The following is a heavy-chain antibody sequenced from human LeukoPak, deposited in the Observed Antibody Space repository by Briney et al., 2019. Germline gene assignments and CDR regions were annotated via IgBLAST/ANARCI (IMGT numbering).Heavy chain of an antibody. CDR1: GFTFSSYA. D-gene: IGHD4-11*01. J-gene: IGHJ4*02. CDR3: ARAPYSGFDY. V-gene: IGHV3-30-3*01. Sequence: GGSLRLSCAASGFTFSSYAMHWVRQAPGKGLEWVAVISYDGSNKYYADSVKGRFTISRDSSKNTLYLQMNSLRAEGTAVYYCARAPYSGFDYWGQGTLVTVSS. CDR2: ISYDGSNK.